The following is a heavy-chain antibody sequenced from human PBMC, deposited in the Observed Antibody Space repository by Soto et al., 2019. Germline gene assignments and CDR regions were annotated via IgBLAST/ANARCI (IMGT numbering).Heavy chain of an antibody. CDR1: GGTFSSSA. Sequence: QVQLVQSGAEVKKPGSSVKVSCKASGGTFSSSAISWVRQAPGQGLEGMGGIIPIFGTANYAQKFQGRVTITAVESTSTAYMGLSSLRSEDTAAYYCARVPLYYYDSSGPRGAFDYWGQGTLVTVSS. V-gene: IGHV1-69*01. J-gene: IGHJ4*02. CDR3: ARVPLYYYDSSGPRGAFDY. D-gene: IGHD3-22*01. CDR2: IIPIFGTA.